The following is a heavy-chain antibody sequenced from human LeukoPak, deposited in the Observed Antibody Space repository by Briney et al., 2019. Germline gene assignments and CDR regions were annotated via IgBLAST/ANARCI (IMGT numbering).Heavy chain of an antibody. D-gene: IGHD1-26*01. CDR2: VDYSGRT. V-gene: IGHV4-59*08. CDR3: ATNIPTPTTSPPLGY. J-gene: IGHJ4*02. CDR1: GVSTNTYYY. Sequence: SETLSLTCTVSGVSTNTYYYWSWIRQPPGKGLEWIGYVDYSGRTKYSPSLKSRVTISVDTSKYQFSLELSSVTAADTAVYYCATNIPTPTTSPPLGYWGQGTLVTVSS.